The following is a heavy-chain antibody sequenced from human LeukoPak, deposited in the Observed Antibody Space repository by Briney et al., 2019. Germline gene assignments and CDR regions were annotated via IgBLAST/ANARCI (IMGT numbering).Heavy chain of an antibody. D-gene: IGHD3-3*01. Sequence: SETLSLTCGVSGYSISSGYYWGWIRQPPGKGLEWIGSIYHSGSTYYNPSLKSRVTISVDTSKNQFSLKLSSVTAADTAVYYCARDVYDFWSGYYSLGWFDPWGQGTLVTVSS. CDR2: IYHSGST. V-gene: IGHV4-38-2*02. CDR3: ARDVYDFWSGYYSLGWFDP. CDR1: GYSISSGYY. J-gene: IGHJ5*02.